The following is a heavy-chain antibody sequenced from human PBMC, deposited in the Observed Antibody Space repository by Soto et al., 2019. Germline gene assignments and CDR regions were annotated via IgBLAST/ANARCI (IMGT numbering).Heavy chain of an antibody. D-gene: IGHD3-3*01. V-gene: IGHV4-59*01. CDR2: ISYSGGT. Sequence: SSETLSLTCTVSAASITSYSWSWVRQTPAKGLEWIGYISYSGGTNYNPSLNSRVTISTHTSNNQFSLRLNSVTAEDTAVYYCARAISIYGVVTYGSDVWRQGTTVTVSS. CDR1: AASITSYS. CDR3: ARAISIYGVVTYGSDV. J-gene: IGHJ6*02.